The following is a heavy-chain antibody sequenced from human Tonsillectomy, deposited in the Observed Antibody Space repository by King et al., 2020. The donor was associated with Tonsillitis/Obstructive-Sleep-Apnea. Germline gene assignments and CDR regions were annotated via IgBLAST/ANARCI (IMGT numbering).Heavy chain of an antibody. D-gene: IGHD2-2*03. V-gene: IGHV3-7*01. CDR3: ARGGYCSSTSCCLFDP. CDR1: GFTFSRYW. CDR2: IKQDGSEK. J-gene: IGHJ5*02. Sequence: VQLVESGGGLVQPGGSLRLSCAASGFTFSRYWMSWVRQAPGKGLEWVPNIKQDGSEKYYVDSVKGRFTISRDNAKNSLYLQMNSLRAEDTAVYYCARGGYCSSTSCCLFDPWGQGTLVTVSS.